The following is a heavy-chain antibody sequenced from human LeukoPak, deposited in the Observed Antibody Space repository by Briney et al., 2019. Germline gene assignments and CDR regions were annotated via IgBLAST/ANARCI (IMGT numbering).Heavy chain of an antibody. D-gene: IGHD3-22*01. J-gene: IGHJ4*02. CDR2: IYPGDSGT. Sequence: GESLKISCKGSGYGFTSYWIGWVRQMPGKGQEWMGIIYPGDSGTRYSPSFQGQVTISADKSISTAYLQWSSLKASDTAMYYCARPHGGYYDSSGYPTRYYFDYWGQGTLVTVSS. V-gene: IGHV5-51*01. CDR1: GYGFTSYW. CDR3: ARPHGGYYDSSGYPTRYYFDY.